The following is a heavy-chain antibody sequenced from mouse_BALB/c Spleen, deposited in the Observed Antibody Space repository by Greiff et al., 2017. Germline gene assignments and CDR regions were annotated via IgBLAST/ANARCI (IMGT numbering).Heavy chain of an antibody. CDR1: GYTFTDYA. CDR3: ARGGFTTVPFFDY. Sequence: QVQLQQSGPELVRPGVSVKISCKGSGYTFTDYAMHWVKQSHAKSLEWIGVISTYYGNTNYNQKFKGKATMTVDKSSSTAYMELARLTSEDSAIYYSARGGFTTVPFFDYWGQGTTLTVSA. V-gene: IGHV1-67*01. CDR2: ISTYYGNT. D-gene: IGHD1-1*01. J-gene: IGHJ2*01.